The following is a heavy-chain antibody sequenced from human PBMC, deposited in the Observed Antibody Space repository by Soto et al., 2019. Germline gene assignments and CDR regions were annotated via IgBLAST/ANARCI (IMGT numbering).Heavy chain of an antibody. J-gene: IGHJ5*02. CDR3: ARDRTDSGYYTNWLDP. V-gene: IGHV1-69*06. CDR2: IIPIFGTT. D-gene: IGHD3-22*01. CDR1: GGTFGSDA. Sequence: SVKVSCKASGGTFGSDAITWVRQAPGQGLEWVGRIIPIFGTTNYAQNLQGRVTISADKSTLTSYMELHSLTSDDTALYYCARDRTDSGYYTNWLDPWGQGTQVTVSS.